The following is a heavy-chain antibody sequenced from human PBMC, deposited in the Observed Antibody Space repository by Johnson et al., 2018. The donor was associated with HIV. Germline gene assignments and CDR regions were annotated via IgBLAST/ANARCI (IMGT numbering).Heavy chain of an antibody. J-gene: IGHJ3*01. CDR2: ISYDGSNK. CDR1: GFTFSSYA. Sequence: QVQLLESGGGVVQPGGSLRLSCAASGFTFSSYAMHWVRQAPGKGLEWVAVISYDGSNKYYADSVKGRFTISRDNSKNTLYLQMNSLRAEDTAVYYCAKSSPPGLAPLGGWGQGTMVTVSS. V-gene: IGHV3-30*18. D-gene: IGHD6-19*01. CDR3: AKSSPPGLAPLGG.